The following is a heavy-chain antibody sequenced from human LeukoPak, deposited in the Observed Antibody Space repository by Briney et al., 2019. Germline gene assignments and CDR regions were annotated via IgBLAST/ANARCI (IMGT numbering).Heavy chain of an antibody. CDR3: ARPGGRVQLERRNYFDY. J-gene: IGHJ4*02. V-gene: IGHV4-34*01. D-gene: IGHD1-1*01. CDR1: GGSFSGYY. Sequence: SETLSLTCAVYGGSFSGYYWSWIRQPPGKGLEWIGEINHSGSTNYNPSLKSRVTISVDTSKNQFSLKLSSVTAADTAVYYCARPGGRVQLERRNYFDYRGQGTLVTVSS. CDR2: INHSGST.